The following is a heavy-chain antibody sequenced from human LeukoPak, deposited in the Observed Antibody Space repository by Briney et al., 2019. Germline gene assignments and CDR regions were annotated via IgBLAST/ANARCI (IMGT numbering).Heavy chain of an antibody. CDR3: VRGYSYGFYFDY. J-gene: IGHJ4*02. Sequence: ASVKVSCKTSGYSFTGYYIHWVRQAPGQGLEWMGRINPNGGGPNYGQKFQGTVTMTRDTSISTAYLELSNLRSDDTAAYYCVRGYSYGFYFDYWGQGSLVTVSS. CDR2: INPNGGGP. D-gene: IGHD5-18*01. V-gene: IGHV1-2*06. CDR1: GYSFTGYY.